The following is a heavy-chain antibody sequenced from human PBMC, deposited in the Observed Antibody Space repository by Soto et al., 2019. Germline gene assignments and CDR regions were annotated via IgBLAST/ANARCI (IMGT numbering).Heavy chain of an antibody. CDR1: GFSISTSGVG. CDR2: IYWDDDK. J-gene: IGHJ6*02. D-gene: IGHD1-26*01. V-gene: IGHV2-5*02. CDR3: AHRLDRSGTSHYYGMDV. Sequence: QITLKESGPTLVKPTQTLTLTCTLSGFSISTSGVGVGWIRQPPGKALEWLALIYWDDDKRYSPSLKSRLTITKDTSQNQVVLTLTNMDPADTATYYCAHRLDRSGTSHYYGMDVWGQGTTVIVSS.